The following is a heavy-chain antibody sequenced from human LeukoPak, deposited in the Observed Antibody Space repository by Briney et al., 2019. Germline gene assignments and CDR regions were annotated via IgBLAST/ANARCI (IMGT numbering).Heavy chain of an antibody. V-gene: IGHV3-30*18. Sequence: SGGSLRLSCAASGFTFSSYGMHWVRQAPGKGLEWVAVISYDGSNKYYADSVKGRFTISRDNSKNTLYLQMNSLRAEDTAVYYCAKGDCGDFPSGFDYWGQGTLVTVSS. CDR2: ISYDGSNK. CDR1: GFTFSSYG. CDR3: AKGDCGDFPSGFDY. J-gene: IGHJ4*02. D-gene: IGHD4-17*01.